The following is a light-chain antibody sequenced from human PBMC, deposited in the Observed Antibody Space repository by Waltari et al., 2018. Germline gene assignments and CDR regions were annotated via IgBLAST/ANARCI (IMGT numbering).Light chain of an antibody. CDR2: DAS. CDR3: QQRISWPLT. CDR1: HSVREY. V-gene: IGKV3-11*01. J-gene: IGKJ4*01. Sequence: EIVLTQSPATLSLSPGERATLSCRASHSVREYLAWYQQRPGQAPRLLIYDASNRATGVPARFSGTGYETDFTLTINNLEPEDFAVYYCQQRISWPLTFGGVSKVEIK.